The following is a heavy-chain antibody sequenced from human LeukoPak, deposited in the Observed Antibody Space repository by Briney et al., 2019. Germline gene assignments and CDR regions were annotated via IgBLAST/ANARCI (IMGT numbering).Heavy chain of an antibody. CDR3: ARAPIGSSPGLVFDY. J-gene: IGHJ4*02. Sequence: ASVEVSCKASGYTFTGYYMHWVRQAPGQGLEWMGWINPNSGGTNYAQKFQGRVTMTRDTSISTAYMELSRLRSDDTAVYYCARAPIGSSPGLVFDYWGQGTLVTVSS. CDR2: INPNSGGT. D-gene: IGHD1-14*01. CDR1: GYTFTGYY. V-gene: IGHV1-2*02.